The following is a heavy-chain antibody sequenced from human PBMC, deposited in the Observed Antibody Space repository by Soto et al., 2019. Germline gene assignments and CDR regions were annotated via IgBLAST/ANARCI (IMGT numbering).Heavy chain of an antibody. CDR3: ARDQGRITIFGVVILNPVYYYGMDV. D-gene: IGHD3-3*01. CDR2: INPNSGGT. CDR1: GYTFTGYY. Sequence: ASVKVSCKASGYTFTGYYMHWVRQAPGQGLEWMGWINPNSGGTNYAQKLQGRVTMTRDTSISTAYMELSRLRSDDTAVYYCARDQGRITIFGVVILNPVYYYGMDVWGQGIMVTVYS. J-gene: IGHJ6*02. V-gene: IGHV1-2*02.